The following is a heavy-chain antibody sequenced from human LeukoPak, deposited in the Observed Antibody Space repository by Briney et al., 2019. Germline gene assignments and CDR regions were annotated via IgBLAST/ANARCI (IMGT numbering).Heavy chain of an antibody. CDR2: IRYDGSNK. V-gene: IGHV3-30*02. CDR3: ARGGFYYGSGSFYP. D-gene: IGHD3-10*01. CDR1: GFTFSSYG. Sequence: AGGSLRLSCAASGFTFSSYGMHWVRQAPGKGLEWVAFIRYDGSNKYYADSVKGRFTISRDNSKNALYLQMNSLRAEDTAVYYCARGGFYYGSGSFYPWGQGTLVTVSS. J-gene: IGHJ5*02.